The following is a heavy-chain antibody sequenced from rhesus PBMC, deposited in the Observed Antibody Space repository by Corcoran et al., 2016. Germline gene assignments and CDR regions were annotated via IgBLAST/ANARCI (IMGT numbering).Heavy chain of an antibody. D-gene: IGHD2-21*01. CDR2: IAVGRTT. J-gene: IGHJ5-2*02. V-gene: IGHV3-132*01. CDR1: GFTFSNYD. CDR3: ARERCTGSGCYGWNSLDV. Sequence: VQLVESGGGLVQPGGSLRVSCAASGFTFSNYDMHWVRQAPGMGLDLVASIAVGRTTYYPDSVNGRFTIARDNAKNSLYLQMNSLRPEDTAVYYCARERCTGSGCYGWNSLDVWGRGVLVTVSS.